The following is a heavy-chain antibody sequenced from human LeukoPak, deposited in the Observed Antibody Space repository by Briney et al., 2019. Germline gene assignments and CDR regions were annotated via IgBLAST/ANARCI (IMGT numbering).Heavy chain of an antibody. CDR1: GYIFTSYG. J-gene: IGHJ4*02. CDR2: ISAYTGNT. V-gene: IGHV1-18*01. CDR3: VRDRGAGQHLVIDY. D-gene: IGHD6-13*01. Sequence: ASVKVSCKTSGYIFTSYGISWVRQAPGQGLEWMGWISAYTGNTNYAQNLQGRVTMTTDTSTSTAYMELRSLRSDDTAVYYCVRDRGAGQHLVIDYWGQGTLVTVSS.